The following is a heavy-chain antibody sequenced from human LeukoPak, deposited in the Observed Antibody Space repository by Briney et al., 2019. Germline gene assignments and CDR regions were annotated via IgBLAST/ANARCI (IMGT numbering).Heavy chain of an antibody. J-gene: IGHJ3*02. CDR2: ISGSGGST. Sequence: PGGSLRLSCAASGFTFSSYAMSWVRQARGKGLEWVSAISGSGGSTYYADSVKGRFTISRDNSKNTLYLQMNSLRAEDTAVYYCAKVRYSSSWYDAFDIWGQGTMVTVSS. D-gene: IGHD6-13*01. V-gene: IGHV3-23*01. CDR1: GFTFSSYA. CDR3: AKVRYSSSWYDAFDI.